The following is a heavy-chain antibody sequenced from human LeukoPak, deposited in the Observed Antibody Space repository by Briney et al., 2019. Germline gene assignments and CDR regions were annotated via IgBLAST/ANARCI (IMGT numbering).Heavy chain of an antibody. CDR3: ARATLDN. CDR2: IYSGGST. J-gene: IGHJ4*02. CDR1: GLTVSNNY. Sequence: GGSLRLSCAASGLTVSNNYISWVRQAPGKGLEWVSVIYSGGSTKYADSVKARFTISRDNSKNTVYLQMNSLRADDTAVYYCARATLDNWGQGTLVTVSS. V-gene: IGHV3-53*01.